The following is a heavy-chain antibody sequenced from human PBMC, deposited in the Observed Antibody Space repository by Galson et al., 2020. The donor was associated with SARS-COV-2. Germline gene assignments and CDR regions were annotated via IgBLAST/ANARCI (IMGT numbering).Heavy chain of an antibody. CDR2: IYYSGST. CDR1: GGSISSYY. D-gene: IGHD5-12*01. J-gene: IGHJ4*02. Sequence: SQTLSLTCTVSGGSISSYYWSWIRQPPGKGLEWIGYIYYSGSTNYNPSLKSRVTISVDTSKNQFSLKLSSVTAADTAVYYCARLRRDSGCPRFDYWGQGTLVTVSS. V-gene: IGHV4-59*08. CDR3: ARLRRDSGCPRFDY.